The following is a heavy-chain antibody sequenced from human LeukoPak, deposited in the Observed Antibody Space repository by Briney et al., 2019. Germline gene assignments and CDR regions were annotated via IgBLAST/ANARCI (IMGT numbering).Heavy chain of an antibody. V-gene: IGHV1-69*04. CDR2: IIPILGIA. J-gene: IGHJ5*02. Sequence: SVKVSCKASGYTFTSYGISWVRQAPGQGLEWMGRIIPILGIANYAQKFQGRVTITADKSTSTAYMELSSLRSEDTAVYYCARMEYSSSSPLFDPWGQGTLVTVSS. CDR1: GYTFTSYG. CDR3: ARMEYSSSSPLFDP. D-gene: IGHD6-6*01.